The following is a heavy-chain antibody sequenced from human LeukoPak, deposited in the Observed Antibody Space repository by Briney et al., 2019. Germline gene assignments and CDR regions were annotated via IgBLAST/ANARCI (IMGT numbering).Heavy chain of an antibody. CDR1: GGSISSYY. D-gene: IGHD3-9*01. J-gene: IGHJ3*02. CDR2: IYYSGST. Sequence: PSETLSLTCTVSGGSISSYYSSWIRQPPGKGLEWIGYIYYSGSTNYNPSLQSRVTISVDTSKNQFSLKLSSVTAADTAVYYCARRPDYYDILTGHTIGAFDIWGQGTMVTVSS. CDR3: ARRPDYYDILTGHTIGAFDI. V-gene: IGHV4-59*08.